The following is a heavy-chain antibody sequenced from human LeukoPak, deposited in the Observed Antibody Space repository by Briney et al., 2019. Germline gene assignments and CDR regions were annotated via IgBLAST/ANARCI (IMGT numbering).Heavy chain of an antibody. Sequence: GGSLRLSCAASGFTFSNYWMTWVRQAPRQGLESVANIKQDGSQKYYVDSVKGRVTISRDNAKNSLYLQMNSLRAEDTAVYYCATYESNSGSSDYWGQGTLVTVSS. CDR3: ATYESNSGSSDY. J-gene: IGHJ4*02. CDR2: IKQDGSQK. CDR1: GFTFSNYW. V-gene: IGHV3-7*01. D-gene: IGHD5-12*01.